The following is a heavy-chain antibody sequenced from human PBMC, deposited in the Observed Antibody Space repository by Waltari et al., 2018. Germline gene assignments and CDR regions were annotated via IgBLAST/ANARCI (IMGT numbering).Heavy chain of an antibody. J-gene: IGHJ4*02. Sequence: EVQLVESGGGLVQPGGSLRLSCAASGFTFSSYWMHWVRQAPGKGLGWGYMIKSGGSSESYADSVKGRCTITRDNAKKRLYLQMKSMRAEDTAVYYCARDGYYGSRRYSHFDYWGQGTLVTVSS. V-gene: IGHV3-74*01. CDR2: IKSGGSSE. CDR3: ARDGYYGSRRYSHFDY. D-gene: IGHD3-10*01. CDR1: GFTFSSYW.